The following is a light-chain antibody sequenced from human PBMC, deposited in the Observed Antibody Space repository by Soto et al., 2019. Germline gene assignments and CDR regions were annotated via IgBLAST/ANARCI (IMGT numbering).Light chain of an antibody. J-gene: IGKJ4*01. CDR3: QQYYSYSPLT. Sequence: DIRMTQSPSSVSASVGDRVTITCRASQSISSYLNWYQQKPGKAPKLLIYDASILESGVPSRFSGSGFGTEFTLTISSLQPDDFASYYCQQYYSYSPLTFGGGTKVDIK. CDR2: DAS. V-gene: IGKV1-39*01. CDR1: QSISSY.